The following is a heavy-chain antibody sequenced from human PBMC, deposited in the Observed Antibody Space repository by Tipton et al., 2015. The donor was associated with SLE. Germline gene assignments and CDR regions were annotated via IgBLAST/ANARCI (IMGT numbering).Heavy chain of an antibody. J-gene: IGHJ5*02. D-gene: IGHD6-19*01. Sequence: LRLSCAVSGYSITSVYYWGWIRQPPGKGLEWIGSIYHSGSTYYNPSRKSRVTISVDTSKNQFSLKLSSVTAADTAVYYCASVAVAGKGGWFDPWGQGTLVTVSS. V-gene: IGHV4-38-2*01. CDR1: GYSITSVYY. CDR2: IYHSGST. CDR3: ASVAVAGKGGWFDP.